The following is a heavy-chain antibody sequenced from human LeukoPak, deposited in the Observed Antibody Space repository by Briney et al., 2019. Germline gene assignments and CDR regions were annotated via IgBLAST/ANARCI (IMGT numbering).Heavy chain of an antibody. CDR1: SGSISSYY. CDR2: IYNSGST. D-gene: IGHD3-3*01. J-gene: IGHJ4*02. V-gene: IGHV4-4*07. CDR3: ARSYYDFWSGYYTAHYFDY. Sequence: SETLSLTCTVSSGSISSYYWSWIRQPAGKGLEWIGRIYNSGSTNYNPSLKSRVTISVDTSKNQFSLKLSSVTAADTAVYYCARSYYDFWSGYYTAHYFDYWGQGTLVTVSS.